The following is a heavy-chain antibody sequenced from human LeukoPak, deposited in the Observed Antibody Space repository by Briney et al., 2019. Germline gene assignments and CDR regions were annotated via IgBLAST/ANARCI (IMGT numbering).Heavy chain of an antibody. V-gene: IGHV3-11*01. Sequence: GGSLRLSCAASGFTFSNAWMSWVRQAPGKGLEWVSYISSSGSTIYYADSVKGRFTISRDNAKNSLYLQMNSLRAEDTAVYYCARAPAAPTNNYYYGMDVWGQGTTVTVSS. J-gene: IGHJ6*02. CDR3: ARAPAAPTNNYYYGMDV. D-gene: IGHD2-2*01. CDR1: GFTFSNAW. CDR2: ISSSGSTI.